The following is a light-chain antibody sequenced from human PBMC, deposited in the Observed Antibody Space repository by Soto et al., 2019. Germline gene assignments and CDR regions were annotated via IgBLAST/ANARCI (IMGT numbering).Light chain of an antibody. CDR3: QQYDSTPLT. J-gene: IGKJ5*01. CDR1: QSVSNF. CDR2: AAS. Sequence: EIVLTQSPSTLSLSPGERATLTCRASQSVSNFLAWYHHKPGQAHKLLIYAASIRSAGVPARFSGSGSGTDFTLTISSLQPEDFATYYCQQYDSTPLTFGGGTRLDIK. V-gene: IGKV3-11*01.